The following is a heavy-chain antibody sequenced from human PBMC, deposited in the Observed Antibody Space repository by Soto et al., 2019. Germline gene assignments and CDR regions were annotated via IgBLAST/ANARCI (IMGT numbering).Heavy chain of an antibody. Sequence: KESGPTLVEPTQTLTLTCTFSGFSLSTNGMGVGWIRQPPGKALEWLSLIYWHNDKRYSPSLKNRLTVTKDDSKNQVVLTMTDMDPVDTATYYCVHRRRDSGPNGDYWGPGILFTVSS. CDR3: VHRRRDSGPNGDY. CDR1: GFSLSTNGMG. D-gene: IGHD3-10*01. CDR2: IYWHNDK. J-gene: IGHJ4*02. V-gene: IGHV2-5*01.